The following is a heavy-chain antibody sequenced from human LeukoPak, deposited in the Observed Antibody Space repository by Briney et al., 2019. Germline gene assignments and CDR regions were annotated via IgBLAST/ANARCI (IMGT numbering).Heavy chain of an antibody. V-gene: IGHV3-66*01. D-gene: IGHD4-17*01. CDR2: IYSGGST. J-gene: IGHJ4*02. CDR1: GFTVSSNY. Sequence: PGGSLRLSCAASGFTVSSNYMSWVRQAPGKGLEWVSVIYSGGSTYYAGSVKGRFTISRDNSKNTLYLQMNSLRAEDTAVYYCARKSRYGDYDYWGQGTLVTVSS. CDR3: ARKSRYGDYDY.